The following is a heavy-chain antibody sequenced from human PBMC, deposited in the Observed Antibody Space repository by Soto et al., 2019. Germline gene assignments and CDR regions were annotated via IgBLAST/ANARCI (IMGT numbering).Heavy chain of an antibody. CDR3: ARGQEGVVATH. J-gene: IGHJ4*02. CDR2: IKDGGLT. CDR1: GGSLSGYY. Sequence: QVQLQQWGAGLLKPSETLSLTCVVYGGSLSGYYWSWIRQPPGKGLEWIGEIKDGGLTNYSPSLKSXXTXSVXRPKNQFSLKLHSVTAADTAVYYCARGQEGVVATHWDQGALVTVSS. D-gene: IGHD5-12*01. V-gene: IGHV4-34*01.